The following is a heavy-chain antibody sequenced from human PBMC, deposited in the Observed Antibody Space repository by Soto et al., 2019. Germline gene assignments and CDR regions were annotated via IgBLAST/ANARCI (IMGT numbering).Heavy chain of an antibody. CDR1: GFTLSSYS. D-gene: IGHD6-19*01. Sequence: EVQLVESGGGMVQPGGSLRLSCAASGFTLSSYSMHWVRQAPGQGMEWVSYISGSGGTIYYADSVKGRFTISRDNAKNTLSVQMNSLRDEDTAVYFCARETGLRSSGWSYYFDCWGQGTRVTVSS. CDR3: ARETGLRSSGWSYYFDC. CDR2: ISGSGGTI. V-gene: IGHV3-48*02. J-gene: IGHJ4*02.